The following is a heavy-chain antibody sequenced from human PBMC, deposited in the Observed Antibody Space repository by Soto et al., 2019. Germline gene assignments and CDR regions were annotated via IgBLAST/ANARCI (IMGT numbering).Heavy chain of an antibody. CDR1: GGSMSSGGYF. Sequence: PSETLSLTCAVSGGSMSSGGYFWSWIRQPPGKGLEWIGYIYYSGSTSSNPSLRSRITISIDTSKNQFSLNLSSVTAADTAVYYCARDPLGRRGSQYHHRAMHVWGPGTTVTVSS. CDR2: IYYSGST. CDR3: ARDPLGRRGSQYHHRAMHV. V-gene: IGHV4-30-2*05. J-gene: IGHJ6*02. D-gene: IGHD2-2*01.